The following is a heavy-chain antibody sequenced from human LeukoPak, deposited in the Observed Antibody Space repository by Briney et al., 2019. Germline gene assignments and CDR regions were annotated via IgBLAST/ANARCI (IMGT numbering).Heavy chain of an antibody. CDR3: ASVEMATMGAAFDI. J-gene: IGHJ3*02. CDR1: GFTFSSCE. D-gene: IGHD5-24*01. V-gene: IGHV3-48*03. Sequence: GGSLRLSCAASGFTFSSCEMNWVRQAPGKGLEWVSYISSSGSTIYYADSVKGRFTISRDNAKNSLYLQMNSLRAEDTAVYYCASVEMATMGAAFDIWGQGTMVTVSS. CDR2: ISSSGSTI.